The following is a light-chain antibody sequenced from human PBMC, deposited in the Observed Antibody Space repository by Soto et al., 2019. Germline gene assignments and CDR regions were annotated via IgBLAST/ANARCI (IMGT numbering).Light chain of an antibody. CDR3: QQSYDVSIT. V-gene: IGKV1-39*01. CDR1: QNINAH. Sequence: DIQMTQSPSSLSASVGDRVTITCRASQNINAHLNWFQQKPGKAPTLLIYGASDLQTGVPSRFSGSGSETDFTLNISSLQPEDFATCYCQQSYDVSITFGQGTRVDIK. CDR2: GAS. J-gene: IGKJ5*01.